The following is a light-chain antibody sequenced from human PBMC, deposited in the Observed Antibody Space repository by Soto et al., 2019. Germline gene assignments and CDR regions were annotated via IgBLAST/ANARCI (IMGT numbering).Light chain of an antibody. CDR1: SSDVGSYNL. J-gene: IGLJ2*01. V-gene: IGLV2-14*02. CDR2: DVS. Sequence: QSALTQPASVSGSPGQSITVSCTGSSSDVGSYNLVSWYQQYPGKAPKLMVYDVSNRPSGVSNRFSGSKSGNTASLTISGLQAEDEADYYCSSFTVSSSVIFGGRTKVTVL. CDR3: SSFTVSSSVI.